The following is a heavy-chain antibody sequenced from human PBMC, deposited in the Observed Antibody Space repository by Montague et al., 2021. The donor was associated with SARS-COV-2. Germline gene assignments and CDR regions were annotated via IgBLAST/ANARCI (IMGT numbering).Heavy chain of an antibody. D-gene: IGHD3/OR15-3a*01. J-gene: IGHJ5*02. CDR2: ISHSGGS. V-gene: IGHV4-30-4*08. Sequence: TLSLTCAVSGGSVSSGDFFWTWVRQPPGRGLEWIGTISHSGGSKYKPSLKSRIALSLGTSANHFSLSLNSVTAADSATYYCARLTAFVDTSGGTLHWFDPWGQGALVTVSS. CDR3: ARLTAFVDTSGGTLHWFDP. CDR1: GGSVSSGDFF.